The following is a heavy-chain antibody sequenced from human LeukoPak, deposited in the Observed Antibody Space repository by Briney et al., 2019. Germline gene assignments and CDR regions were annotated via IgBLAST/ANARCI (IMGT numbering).Heavy chain of an antibody. CDR1: GFTFSSYG. CDR3: ARDRGGRPVVFDY. Sequence: PGGSLRLSCAASGFTFSSYGMHWVRQAPGKGLEWVAFIRYDGSNKYNADSVKGRFTISRDNSKNTLYLQMNSLRAEDTAVYYCARDRGGRPVVFDYWGQGTLVTVSS. D-gene: IGHD3-10*01. V-gene: IGHV3-30*02. J-gene: IGHJ4*02. CDR2: IRYDGSNK.